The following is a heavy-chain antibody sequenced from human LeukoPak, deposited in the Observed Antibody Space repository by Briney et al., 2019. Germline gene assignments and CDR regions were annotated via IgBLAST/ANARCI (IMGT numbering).Heavy chain of an antibody. V-gene: IGHV3-30*02. CDR2: IRYDGSNK. J-gene: IGHJ4*02. D-gene: IGHD3-22*01. CDR3: ARSILYDSSGYFYYFDY. CDR1: GFTFSSYG. Sequence: PGGSLRLSCAASGFTFSSYGMHWVRQAPGKELERVAFIRYDGSNKYYADSVKGRFTISRDNAKNSLYLQMNSLRAEDTAVYYCARSILYDSSGYFYYFDYWGQGTLVTVSS.